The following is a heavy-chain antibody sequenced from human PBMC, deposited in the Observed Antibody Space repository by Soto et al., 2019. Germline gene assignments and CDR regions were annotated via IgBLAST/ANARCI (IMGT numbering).Heavy chain of an antibody. CDR3: ARDLHYDFGLGFDP. Sequence: SETLSLTCAVYGGSFSGYYWSWIRQPPGKGLEWIGEINHSGSTNYNPSLKSRVTISVDTSKNQFSLRLRSVTAADTAVYYCARDLHYDFGLGFDPWGQGTLVTVSS. J-gene: IGHJ5*02. D-gene: IGHD3-3*01. V-gene: IGHV4-34*01. CDR1: GGSFSGYY. CDR2: INHSGST.